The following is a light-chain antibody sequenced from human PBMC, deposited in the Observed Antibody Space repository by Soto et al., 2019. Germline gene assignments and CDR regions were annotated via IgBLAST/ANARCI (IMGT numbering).Light chain of an antibody. J-gene: IGLJ2*01. V-gene: IGLV1-51*01. Sequence: QSVLTQPPSVSAAPGQKVTISCSGSSSNIGENYVSWYQQFPGTAPKLLIYDNNKRPSGIPDRFSGSKSGTSATLGITGLQTGDEADYHCGSWDNSLTAGVFGGWTKLTVL. CDR3: GSWDNSLTAGV. CDR1: SSNIGENY. CDR2: DNN.